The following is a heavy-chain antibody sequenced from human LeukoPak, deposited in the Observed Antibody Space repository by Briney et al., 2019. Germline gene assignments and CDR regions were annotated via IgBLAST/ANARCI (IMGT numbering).Heavy chain of an antibody. J-gene: IGHJ3*02. Sequence: TSVKVSCKASGFTSSPSAVQWVRQGRGQRLERIGWIVVGSGITNYAQKFQERVTITRDTSTSTAHMELSSLRSEDTAVYYCAAVFQWELLSVHAFDIWGQGTMVTVSS. V-gene: IGHV1-58*01. D-gene: IGHD1-26*01. CDR3: AAVFQWELLSVHAFDI. CDR1: GFTSSPSA. CDR2: IVVGSGIT.